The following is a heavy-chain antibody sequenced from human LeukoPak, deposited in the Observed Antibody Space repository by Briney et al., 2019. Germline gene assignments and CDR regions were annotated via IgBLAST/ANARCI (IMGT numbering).Heavy chain of an antibody. Sequence: AESLKISCKGSGYSFASNWIGWVRQMPGKGLEWLGIIYPDNSDTVYSPSFEGQVTISADKSITTAFLQWGSLKATDTAMYYCARRPLSVATFDIWGQGTMVTVSS. CDR3: ARRPLSVATFDI. CDR1: GYSFASNW. D-gene: IGHD4-23*01. J-gene: IGHJ3*02. CDR2: IYPDNSDT. V-gene: IGHV5-51*01.